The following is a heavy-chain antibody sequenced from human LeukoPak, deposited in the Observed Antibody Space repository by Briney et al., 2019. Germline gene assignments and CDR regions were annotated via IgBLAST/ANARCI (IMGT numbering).Heavy chain of an antibody. CDR3: ARHLEYTTSSRAFDI. V-gene: IGHV5-51*01. Sequence: PGESVKISCKGSGYTFTSYWIAWVRQMPGKGLEWMGFIYPGDSDTRYSPSFQGQVTISDDKSLTTAYLQWSSLKASDTAMYYCARHLEYTTSSRAFDIWGQGTMVTVSS. J-gene: IGHJ3*02. D-gene: IGHD6-6*01. CDR1: GYTFTSYW. CDR2: IYPGDSDT.